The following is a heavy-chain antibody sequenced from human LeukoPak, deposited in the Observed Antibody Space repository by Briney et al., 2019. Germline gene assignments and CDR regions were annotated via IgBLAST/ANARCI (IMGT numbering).Heavy chain of an antibody. CDR1: GFTVSSNY. J-gene: IGHJ4*02. CDR3: SKGQWLVEQTFDY. D-gene: IGHD6-19*01. V-gene: IGHV3-66*01. Sequence: GGSLRLSCAASGFTVSSNYMSWVRQAPGKGLEWVSVIYSGGSTYYADSVKGRFTISRDNSKNTLYLQMNSLRAEDTAIYYCSKGQWLVEQTFDYWGQGTLVTVSS. CDR2: IYSGGST.